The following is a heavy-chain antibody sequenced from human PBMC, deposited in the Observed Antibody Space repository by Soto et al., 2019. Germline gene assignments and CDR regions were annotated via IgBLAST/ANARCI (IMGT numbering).Heavy chain of an antibody. CDR3: ARDSSDTAMVTSGMDV. CDR2: INPSGGST. V-gene: IGHV1-46*01. D-gene: IGHD5-18*01. J-gene: IGHJ6*02. Sequence: ASVKVSCKASGYTFTSYYMHWVRQAPGQGLEWMGIINPSGGSTSYAQKFQGRVTMTRDTSTSTVYMELSSLRSEDTAVYYCARDSSDTAMVTSGMDVWGQGTMVTVSS. CDR1: GYTFTSYY.